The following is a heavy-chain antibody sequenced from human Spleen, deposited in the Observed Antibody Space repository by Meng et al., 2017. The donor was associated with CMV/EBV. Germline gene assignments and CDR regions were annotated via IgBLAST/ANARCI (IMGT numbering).Heavy chain of an antibody. V-gene: IGHV4-61*01. CDR1: GGSVSSGSYY. Sequence: SETLSLTCTVSGGSVSSGSYYWSWIRQPPGKGLEWIGYIYYSGSTNYNPSLKSRVTISVDTSKNQFSLKLSSVTAADTAVYYCAREMTYCSSINCYTAFDIWGQGTMVTVS. CDR3: AREMTYCSSINCYTAFDI. D-gene: IGHD2-2*02. CDR2: IYYSGST. J-gene: IGHJ3*02.